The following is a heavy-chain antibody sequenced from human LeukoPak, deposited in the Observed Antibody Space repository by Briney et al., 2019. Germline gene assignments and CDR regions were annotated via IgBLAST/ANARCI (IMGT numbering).Heavy chain of an antibody. J-gene: IGHJ4*02. Sequence: SETLSLTCTVSGGSISSYYWSWIRQPPGKGLEWIGYIYYSGSTNYNPSLKSRVTISVDTSKNQFSLKLSSVTAADTAVYYCARDRRTLRYFDWLSTTNAYFDYWGQGTLVTVSS. CDR1: GGSISSYY. CDR3: ARDRRTLRYFDWLSTTNAYFDY. V-gene: IGHV4-59*01. CDR2: IYYSGST. D-gene: IGHD3-9*01.